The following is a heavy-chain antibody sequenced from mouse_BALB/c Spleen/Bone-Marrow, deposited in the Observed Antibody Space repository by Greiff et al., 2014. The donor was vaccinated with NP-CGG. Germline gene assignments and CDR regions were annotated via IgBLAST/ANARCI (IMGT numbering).Heavy chain of an antibody. D-gene: IGHD2-3*01. CDR1: GFNIKDTY. Sequence: EVQLQQSGAELVKPGASVKLSCTTSGFNIKDTYIHWVKQMPEQGLEWIGRIDPANGNTKYDPEFQGKATITADTSSNTAYLHLSSLTSEDTAVYSCAHDAPFAYWGQGTLVTVSA. CDR3: AHDAPFAY. J-gene: IGHJ3*01. CDR2: IDPANGNT. V-gene: IGHV14-3*02.